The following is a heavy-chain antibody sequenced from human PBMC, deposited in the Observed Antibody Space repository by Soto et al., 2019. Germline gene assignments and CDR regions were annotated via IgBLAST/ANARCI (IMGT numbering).Heavy chain of an antibody. D-gene: IGHD3-10*01. J-gene: IGHJ2*01. CDR2: IKSSGSPT. CDR1: GFTFSTYA. CDR3: AKTPRGGASGDWYFDL. Sequence: EVQLLESGGGWVQPGGSLRLSCAASGFTFSTYAMTWVRLAPGRGLEWVLGIKSSGSPTDYPESVKGRFTISRDNLMNTLFLNMNGLRAEDRAIYYCAKTPRGGASGDWYFDLWGRGTLVTVSS. V-gene: IGHV3-23*05.